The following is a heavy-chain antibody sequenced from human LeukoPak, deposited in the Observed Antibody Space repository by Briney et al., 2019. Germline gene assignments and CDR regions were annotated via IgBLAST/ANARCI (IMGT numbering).Heavy chain of an antibody. CDR3: ARLDTAMGPFDY. J-gene: IGHJ4*02. V-gene: IGHV4-38-2*01. Sequence: SETLSLTCAVSGYSISSGYYWGWIRQPPGKGLEWIGSIYHSGGTYYNPSLKSRVTISVDTSKNQFSLKLSSVTAADTAVYYCARLDTAMGPFDYWGQGTLVTVSS. CDR2: IYHSGGT. D-gene: IGHD5-18*01. CDR1: GYSISSGYY.